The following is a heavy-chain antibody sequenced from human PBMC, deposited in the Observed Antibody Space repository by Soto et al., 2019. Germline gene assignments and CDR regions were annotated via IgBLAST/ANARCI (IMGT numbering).Heavy chain of an antibody. CDR2: IYPGDSDT. V-gene: IGHV5-51*01. Sequence: GESLKISCKGSGYSFTSYWIGWVRQMPGKGLEWMGIIYPGDSDTRYSPSFQGQVTISADKSISTAYLQWSSLKASDTAMYYCARHGSATYHYYYYMDVWGNGTTVTVSS. J-gene: IGHJ6*03. D-gene: IGHD3-10*01. CDR1: GYSFTSYW. CDR3: ARHGSATYHYYYYMDV.